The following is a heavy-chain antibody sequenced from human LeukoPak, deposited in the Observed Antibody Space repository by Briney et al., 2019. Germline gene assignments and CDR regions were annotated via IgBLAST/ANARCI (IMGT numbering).Heavy chain of an antibody. CDR2: IYYSGST. V-gene: IGHV4-39*07. CDR3: AQGGLLWFGESN. D-gene: IGHD3-10*01. CDR1: GGSITISGYY. J-gene: IGHJ4*02. Sequence: SETLSLTCTVSGGSITISGYYWGWIRQPPGKGLEWIGSIYYSGSTYYNPSLKSRVTISVDTSKNQFSLKLSSVTAADTAVYYCAQGGLLWFGESNWGQGTLVTVSS.